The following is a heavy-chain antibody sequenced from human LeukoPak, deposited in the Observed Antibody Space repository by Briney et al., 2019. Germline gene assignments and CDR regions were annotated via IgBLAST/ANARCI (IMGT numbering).Heavy chain of an antibody. V-gene: IGHV3-23*01. D-gene: IGHD1-20*01. J-gene: IGHJ5*02. CDR3: AKDHPPVLTRKKITNWFDP. CDR2: ISGSGGST. CDR1: GFTFSSYA. Sequence: SGGSLRLSCAASGFTFSSYAMSWVRQAPGKGLEWVSAISGSGGSTYYADSVKGRFTISRDNSKNTLYLQMNSLRAEDTAVYYCAKDHPPVLTRKKITNWFDPWGQGTLVTVSS.